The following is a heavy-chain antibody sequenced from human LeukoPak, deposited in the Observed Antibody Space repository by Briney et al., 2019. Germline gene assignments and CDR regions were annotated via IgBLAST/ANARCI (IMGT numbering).Heavy chain of an antibody. CDR3: AHSRLAAAGPWGY. Sequence: ASGPPLVKPPQTLTLTCTFSGFSLRTRGGGVGWIRQPPGKALEWLSLIYWNDDKRHSPSLKSRLTITKHTSKIHVVLTMTNMDRVDTATYYCAHSRLAAAGPWGYWGQGTLVTVSS. J-gene: IGHJ4*02. CDR1: GFSLRTRGGG. D-gene: IGHD6-13*01. V-gene: IGHV2-5*01. CDR2: IYWNDDK.